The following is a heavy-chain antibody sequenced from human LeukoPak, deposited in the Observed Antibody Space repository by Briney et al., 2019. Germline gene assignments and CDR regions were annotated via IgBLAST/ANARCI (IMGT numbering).Heavy chain of an antibody. CDR2: IIPIFGTA. CDR1: GGTFSSYA. CDR3: ARTPFVVTVAYNWFDP. V-gene: IGHV1-69*01. Sequence: SVKVSCKASGGTFSSYAISWVRQAPGQGLEWMGGIIPIFGTANYAQKFQGRVTITADESTSTAYMELSSLRSEDTAVYYCARTPFVVTVAYNWFDPWGQGTLVTVSS. D-gene: IGHD2-15*01. J-gene: IGHJ5*02.